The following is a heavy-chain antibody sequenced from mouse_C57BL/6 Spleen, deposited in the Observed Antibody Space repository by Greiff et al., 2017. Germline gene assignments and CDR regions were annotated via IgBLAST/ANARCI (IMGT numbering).Heavy chain of an antibody. Sequence: QVQLQQPGPALVKPGASVKISCKASGYAFSSSWMNWVKQRPGKGLEWIGRIYPGDGDTNYNGKFKGNATLTADKSSSTAYMQRISLTSEDSAVYFCARFDGINIYAMGYWGQGTSVTVSS. V-gene: IGHV1-82*01. CDR2: IYPGDGDT. J-gene: IGHJ4*01. CDR3: ARFDGINIYAMGY. D-gene: IGHD2-1*01. CDR1: GYAFSSSW.